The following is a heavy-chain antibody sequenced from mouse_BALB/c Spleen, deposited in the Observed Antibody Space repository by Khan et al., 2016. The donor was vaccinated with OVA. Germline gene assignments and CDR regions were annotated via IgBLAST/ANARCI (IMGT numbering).Heavy chain of an antibody. Sequence: EVELVESGGGLVKPGGSLKLSCAASGFTFSSYAMSWVRQTPEKRLEWVATINSDGTYTYYPDSVKGRFTISRDNAKNTLYLQMSSLRSEDTAMYCCVRHNFGPFAYWGQGTLVTVSA. CDR2: INSDGTYT. CDR1: GFTFSSYA. J-gene: IGHJ3*01. D-gene: IGHD1-3*01. V-gene: IGHV5-9-3*01. CDR3: VRHNFGPFAY.